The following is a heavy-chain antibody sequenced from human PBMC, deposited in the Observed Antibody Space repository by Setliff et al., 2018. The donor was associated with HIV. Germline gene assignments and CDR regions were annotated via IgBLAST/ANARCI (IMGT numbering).Heavy chain of an antibody. Sequence: SETLSLTCTVSGGSISSGDYYWTWIRQPPGKGLEWIGYIYYSGRTPHSGSTYYNPSVASRITISGDTSKNQFSLKLTSVTAADTAVYYCARYAYLHGYNWFDPWGHGTLVTVSS. CDR2: IYYSGRT. CDR3: ARYAYLHGYNWFDP. V-gene: IGHV4-30-4*08. CDR1: GGSISSGDYY. J-gene: IGHJ5*02.